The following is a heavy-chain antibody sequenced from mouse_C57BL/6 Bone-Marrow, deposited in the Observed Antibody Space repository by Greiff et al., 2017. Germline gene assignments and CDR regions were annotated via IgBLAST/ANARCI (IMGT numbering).Heavy chain of an antibody. D-gene: IGHD1-1*01. J-gene: IGHJ1*03. Sequence: QVQLQQSGPELVRPGVSVKISCKGSGYTFTDYAMHWVKQSHAKSLEWIGVISTYYGDASYNQKFKDKATLTVVKSSSTASRELARLTSEDAAVYYCASPYYGSSYGYWYFDVWGTGTTVTVSS. V-gene: IGHV1-67*01. CDR3: ASPYYGSSYGYWYFDV. CDR1: GYTFTDYA. CDR2: ISTYYGDA.